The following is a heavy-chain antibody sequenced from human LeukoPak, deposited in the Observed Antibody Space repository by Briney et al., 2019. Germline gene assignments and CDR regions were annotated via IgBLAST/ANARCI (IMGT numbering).Heavy chain of an antibody. J-gene: IGHJ4*02. CDR3: ARDGRGYTYGNDY. CDR1: GFTFSSFA. D-gene: IGHD5-18*01. CDR2: IKQDGSEK. V-gene: IGHV3-7*03. Sequence: GGSLRLSCAASGFTFSSFAMSWVRQAPGKGLEWVANIKQDGSEKYYVDSVKGRFTISRDNAKKSLYLQMNSLRAEDTAVYYCARDGRGYTYGNDYWGQGTLVTVSS.